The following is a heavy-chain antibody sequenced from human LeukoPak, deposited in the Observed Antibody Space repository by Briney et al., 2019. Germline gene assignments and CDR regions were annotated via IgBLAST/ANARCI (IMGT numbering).Heavy chain of an antibody. D-gene: IGHD5-18*01. J-gene: IGHJ4*02. CDR1: GFTFSNYA. Sequence: GGSLRLSCAASGFTFSNYAMSWARQAPGKGLEWVSAISGSGGSTYYADSVKGRFTISRDNSKNTLYLQMNSLRAEDTAVYYCTKGSIWLPFDYWGQGTLVTVSS. CDR3: TKGSIWLPFDY. V-gene: IGHV3-23*01. CDR2: ISGSGGST.